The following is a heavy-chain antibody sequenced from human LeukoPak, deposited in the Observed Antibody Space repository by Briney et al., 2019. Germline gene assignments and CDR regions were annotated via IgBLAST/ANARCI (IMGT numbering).Heavy chain of an antibody. Sequence: AGGSLRLSCAASGFTFSSYWMSWVRQAPGKGLEWVSYISSSSSTIYYADSVKGRFTISRDNAKNSLYLQMNSLRAEDTAVYYCASLWFGEPLWGQGTLVTVSS. J-gene: IGHJ4*02. CDR3: ASLWFGEPL. CDR1: GFTFSSYW. V-gene: IGHV3-48*04. CDR2: ISSSSSTI. D-gene: IGHD3-10*01.